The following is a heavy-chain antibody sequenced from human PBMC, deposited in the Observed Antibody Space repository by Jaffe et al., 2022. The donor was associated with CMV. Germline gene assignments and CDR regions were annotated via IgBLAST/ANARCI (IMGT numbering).Heavy chain of an antibody. CDR2: INPNSGGT. CDR3: ARARCSSTSCYTPFDY. CDR1: GYTFTGYY. Sequence: QVQLVQSGAEVKKPGASVKVSCKASGYTFTGYYMHWVRQAPGQGLEWMGWINPNSGGTNYAQKFQGRVTMTRDTSISTAYMELSRLRSDDTAVYYCARARCSSTSCYTPFDYWGQGTLVTVSS. D-gene: IGHD2-2*02. V-gene: IGHV1-2*02. J-gene: IGHJ4*02.